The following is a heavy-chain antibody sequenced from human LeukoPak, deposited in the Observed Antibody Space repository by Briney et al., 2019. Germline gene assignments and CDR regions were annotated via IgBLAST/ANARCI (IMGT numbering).Heavy chain of an antibody. CDR3: ARPLGFY. CDR1: GFTFSNYW. D-gene: IGHD3-16*01. CDR2: IKQDRSEK. Sequence: GGSLRLSCAASGFTFSNYWMSWVRQAPGKGLEWVANIKQDRSEKYYVDSVKGRFTISRDNAKNSLYLQMNSLRAEDTAVYYCARPLGFYWGQGTLVTVSS. J-gene: IGHJ4*02. V-gene: IGHV3-7*01.